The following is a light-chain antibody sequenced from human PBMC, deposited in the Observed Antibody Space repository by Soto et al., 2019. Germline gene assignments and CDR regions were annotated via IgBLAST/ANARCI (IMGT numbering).Light chain of an antibody. CDR1: QSVLYSSNNKNY. CDR3: QQYYSPWT. CDR2: WAS. V-gene: IGKV4-1*01. J-gene: IGKJ1*01. Sequence: DIVMTQSPDSLAVSLGERATINCKSSQSVLYSSNNKNYLAWYQQKSGQPPKLLIYWASTRESGVPDRFSGSGSGTDFTLTISSLQAEDLAVYYCQQYYSPWTFGQGTKEEIK.